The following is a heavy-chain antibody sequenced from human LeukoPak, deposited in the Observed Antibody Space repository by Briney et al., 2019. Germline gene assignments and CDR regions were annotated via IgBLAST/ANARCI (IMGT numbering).Heavy chain of an antibody. Sequence: VASVKVSCKASGFTFTSSAVQWVRQARGQRLEWIGWIVVSSGNTNYAQKFQERVTITRDMSTSTAYMELSSLRSEDTAVYYCARDVRPDNWFDPWGQGTLVTVSS. CDR1: GFTFTSSA. J-gene: IGHJ5*02. CDR3: ARDVRPDNWFDP. V-gene: IGHV1-58*01. D-gene: IGHD3-10*01. CDR2: IVVSSGNT.